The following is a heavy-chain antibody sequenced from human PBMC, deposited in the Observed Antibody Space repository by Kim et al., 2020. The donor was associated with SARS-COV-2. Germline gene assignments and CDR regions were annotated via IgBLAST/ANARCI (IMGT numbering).Heavy chain of an antibody. D-gene: IGHD6-13*01. J-gene: IGHJ4*03. V-gene: IGHV4-34*01. CDR3: ARRKKIIAAAGTAGGYFD. CDR2: INHSGST. CDR1: GGSFSGYY. Sequence: SETLSLTCAVYGGSFSGYYWSWIRQPPGKGLEWIGEINHSGSTNYNPSLKSRVTISVDTSKNQFSLKLSSVTAADTAVYYCARRKKIIAAAGTAGGYFD.